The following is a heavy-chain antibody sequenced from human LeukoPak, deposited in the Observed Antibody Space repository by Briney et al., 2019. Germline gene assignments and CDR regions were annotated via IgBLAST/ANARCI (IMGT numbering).Heavy chain of an antibody. CDR1: GFTFGDYA. J-gene: IGHJ4*02. D-gene: IGHD5-18*01. CDR2: IRSKAYGGTT. V-gene: IGHV3-49*04. CDR3: TRELYSYGF. Sequence: GGSLRLSCTASGFTFGDYAMSWVRQAPGKGLEWVGFIRSKAYGGTTEYAASVKGRFTISRDDSKSIAYLRMNSLKTEDTAVYYCTRELYSYGFWGQGTLVTVSS.